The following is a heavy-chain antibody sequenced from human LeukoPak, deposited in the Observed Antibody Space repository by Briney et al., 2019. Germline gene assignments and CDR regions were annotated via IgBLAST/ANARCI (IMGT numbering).Heavy chain of an antibody. CDR2: INPSGGST. CDR3: AREQTPGSYYNTIYYYYYYMDV. Sequence: ASVKVSCKASGYTFTSYYMHWVRQAPGQGLEWMGIINPSGGSTSYAQKFQGRVTMTRDMSTSTVYMELSSLTSEDTAVYYCAREQTPGSYYNTIYYYYYYMDVWGKGTTVTVSS. V-gene: IGHV1-46*01. D-gene: IGHD3-10*01. CDR1: GYTFTSYY. J-gene: IGHJ6*03.